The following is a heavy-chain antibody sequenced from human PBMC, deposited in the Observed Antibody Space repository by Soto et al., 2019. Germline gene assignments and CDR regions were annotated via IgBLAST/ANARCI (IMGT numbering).Heavy chain of an antibody. CDR3: ARVGGDYVAFDI. CDR2: IYYSGST. Sequence: PSETLSLTCTVSGGSISSGGYYWSWIRQHPGKGLEWIGYIYYSGSTYYNPSLKSRVTISVDTSKNQFSLKLSSVTAADTAVYYCARVGGDYVAFDIWGQGXMVTVPS. J-gene: IGHJ3*02. D-gene: IGHD4-17*01. CDR1: GGSISSGGYY. V-gene: IGHV4-31*03.